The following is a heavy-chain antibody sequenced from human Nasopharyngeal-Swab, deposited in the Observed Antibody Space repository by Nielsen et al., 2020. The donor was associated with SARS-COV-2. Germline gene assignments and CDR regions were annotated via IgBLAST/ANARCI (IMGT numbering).Heavy chain of an antibody. V-gene: IGHV3-23*01. D-gene: IGHD2-15*01. Sequence: GGSLRLSCAASGLTFSSYAMSWVRQAPGKGLEWVSAISGSGGSTYYADSVKGRFTISRDNSKNTLYLQMNSLRAEDTAVYYCAKALGYCSGGGCPNWFDPWGQGTLATVSS. CDR2: ISGSGGST. J-gene: IGHJ5*02. CDR3: AKALGYCSGGGCPNWFDP. CDR1: GLTFSSYA.